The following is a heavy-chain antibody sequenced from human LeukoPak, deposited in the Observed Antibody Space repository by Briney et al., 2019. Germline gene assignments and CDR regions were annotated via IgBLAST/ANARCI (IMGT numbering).Heavy chain of an antibody. CDR2: ISWDGGSN. CDR1: GFTFDDYA. J-gene: IGHJ5*02. D-gene: IGHD3-3*01. Sequence: GGSLRLSCAASGFTFDDYAMHWVRHAPGKGLEWVSLISWDGGSNYNADSVKGRFTISRDNSKNSLYLQMNSLRAEDIAFYYCAKAQLRFLEWLSLELDPWGQGTLVTVSS. V-gene: IGHV3-43D*03. CDR3: AKAQLRFLEWLSLELDP.